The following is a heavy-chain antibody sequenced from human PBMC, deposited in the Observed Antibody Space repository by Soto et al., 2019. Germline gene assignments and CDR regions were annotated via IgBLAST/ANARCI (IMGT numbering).Heavy chain of an antibody. V-gene: IGHV3-15*01. CDR3: TTQGKLPYYYDSSGYYLDY. CDR1: GFTFSNAW. D-gene: IGHD3-22*01. J-gene: IGHJ4*02. CDR2: IKSKTDGGTT. Sequence: EVQLVESGGGLVKPGGSLRLSCAASGFTFSNAWMSWVRQAPGKGLEWVGRIKSKTDGGTTDYAAPVKGRFTISRDDSKNKLYLQMNSLKTEDTAVYYCTTQGKLPYYYDSSGYYLDYCGQGTLVPVSS.